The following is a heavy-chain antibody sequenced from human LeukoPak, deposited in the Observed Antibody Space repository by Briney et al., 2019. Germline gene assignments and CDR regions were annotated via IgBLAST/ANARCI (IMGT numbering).Heavy chain of an antibody. V-gene: IGHV3-21*01. CDR3: ARDALRYFDWLRNWFDP. Sequence: GGSLRLFRAASGFHFSSYRMNELPQAPGKALEWGASISNSSSYIYYADSVKGRFTIARDNAKNSLYLHMNSLRAEDTAVYSCARDALRYFDWLRNWFDPWGQGTLVTVSS. CDR1: GFHFSSYR. D-gene: IGHD3-9*01. J-gene: IGHJ5*02. CDR2: ISNSSSYI.